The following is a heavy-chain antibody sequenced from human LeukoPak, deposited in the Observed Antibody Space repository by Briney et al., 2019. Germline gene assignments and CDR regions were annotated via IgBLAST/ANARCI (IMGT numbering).Heavy chain of an antibody. J-gene: IGHJ6*02. D-gene: IGHD6-13*01. V-gene: IGHV4-34*01. CDR1: GGSFSGYY. CDR3: ARDRIAAAGRSYYYYGMDV. Sequence: PSETRSLTGAVYGGSFSGYYWSWIRQPPGKGLEWIGGINHSGSTNYNPSRKRRVTISVDTSKNQVSLKLSSVTAADTAVYYCARDRIAAAGRSYYYYGMDVWGQGTTVTVSS. CDR2: INHSGST.